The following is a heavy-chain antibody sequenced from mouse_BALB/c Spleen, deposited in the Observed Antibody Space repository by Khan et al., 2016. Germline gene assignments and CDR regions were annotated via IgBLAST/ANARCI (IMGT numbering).Heavy chain of an antibody. CDR1: GYTFTSYW. Sequence: QVQLKESGAELARPGASVKLSCKASGYTFTSYWMQWVKQRPGQGLEWIGAIYPGDGDTRYTQKFKGKATLTADKSSSTAYMQLSSLASEDSAVYYCARRGYGYHFAYWGQGTTLTVSS. D-gene: IGHD2-2*01. CDR2: IYPGDGDT. J-gene: IGHJ2*01. V-gene: IGHV1-87*01. CDR3: ARRGYGYHFAY.